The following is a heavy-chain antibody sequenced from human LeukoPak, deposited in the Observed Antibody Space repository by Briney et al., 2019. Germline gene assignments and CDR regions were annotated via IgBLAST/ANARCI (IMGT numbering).Heavy chain of an antibody. J-gene: IGHJ4*02. Sequence: SGTLSLTCAVSGGSISSSNWWSWVRQPPGKGLEWIGEIYHSGSTNYNPSLKSRVTISVDTSKNQFSLKLSSVTAADTAVYYCARLDDHYYDSSGRPYFDYWGQGTLVTVSS. CDR2: IYHSGST. CDR3: ARLDDHYYDSSGRPYFDY. V-gene: IGHV4-4*02. CDR1: GGSISSSNW. D-gene: IGHD3-22*01.